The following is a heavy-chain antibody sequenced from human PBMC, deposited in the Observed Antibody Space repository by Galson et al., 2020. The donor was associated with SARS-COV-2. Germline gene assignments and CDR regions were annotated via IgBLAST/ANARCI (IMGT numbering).Heavy chain of an antibody. Sequence: GGSLRLSCTASGFAFSDYHFTWVRQAPGKGLERVSDITGSGSAIYNPDSVQGRFTISRDNAKNSLYLQMSSLTGEDTAVFYSARAGGQGLGSYSGLDVWGQGTTVTVSS. J-gene: IGHJ6*02. D-gene: IGHD3-10*01. CDR1: GFAFSDYH. CDR2: ITGSGSAI. V-gene: IGHV3-11*01. CDR3: ARAGGQGLGSYSGLDV.